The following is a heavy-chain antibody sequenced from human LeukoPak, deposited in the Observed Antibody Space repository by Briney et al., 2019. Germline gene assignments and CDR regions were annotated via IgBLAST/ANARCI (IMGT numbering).Heavy chain of an antibody. Sequence: GGSLRLSCAASGLIVSNNDMSWVRQAPGKGLEWVSAIYSGGSTYYADSVKGRFTISRDKSKSTLYLQVNSLRGDDTAVYYCAASVVVVPAAINYLDHWGQGTLVTVSS. CDR3: AASVVVVPAAINYLDH. CDR2: IYSGGST. D-gene: IGHD2-2*01. J-gene: IGHJ4*02. V-gene: IGHV3-53*01. CDR1: GLIVSNND.